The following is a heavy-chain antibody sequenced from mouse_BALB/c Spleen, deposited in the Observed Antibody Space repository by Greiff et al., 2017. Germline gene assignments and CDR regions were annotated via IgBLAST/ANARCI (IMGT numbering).Heavy chain of an antibody. CDR3: ARGGLRLAWFAY. CDR1: GFTFSSYA. D-gene: IGHD1-1*01. CDR2: ISSGGST. V-gene: IGHV5-6-5*01. Sequence: EVQRVESGGGLVKPGGSLKLSCAASGFTFSSYAMSWVRQTPEKRLEWVASISSGGSTYYPDSVKGRFTISRDNARNILYLQMSSLRSEDTAMYYCARGGLRLAWFAYWGQGTLVTVSA. J-gene: IGHJ3*01.